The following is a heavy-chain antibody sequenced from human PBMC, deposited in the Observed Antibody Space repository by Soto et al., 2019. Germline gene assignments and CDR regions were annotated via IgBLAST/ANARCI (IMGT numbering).Heavy chain of an antibody. CDR2: IYHSGST. J-gene: IGHJ4*02. CDR3: ARVWANCSGGSCYFYFDY. CDR1: GGSISSSNW. D-gene: IGHD2-15*01. Sequence: SETLSLTCAVSGGSISSSNWWSWVRQPPGKGLEWIGEIYHSGSTNYNLSLKSRVTISVDKSKNQFSLKLSSVTAADTAVYYCARVWANCSGGSCYFYFDYWGQGTLVTVSS. V-gene: IGHV4-4*02.